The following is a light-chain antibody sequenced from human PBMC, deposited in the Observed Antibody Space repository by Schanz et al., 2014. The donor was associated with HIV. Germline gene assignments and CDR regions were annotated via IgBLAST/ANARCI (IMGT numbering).Light chain of an antibody. V-gene: IGLV2-8*01. Sequence: QSVLTQPPSASGSPGQSVTISCTGTNSDVGGYNFVSWYQHHPAKPPKLIIYEVNKRPSGIPNRFSGSKSGNTASLTVSGLQADDEADYYCSSSAGNNKLLFGGGTKLTVL. J-gene: IGLJ2*01. CDR1: NSDVGGYNF. CDR3: SSSAGNNKLL. CDR2: EVN.